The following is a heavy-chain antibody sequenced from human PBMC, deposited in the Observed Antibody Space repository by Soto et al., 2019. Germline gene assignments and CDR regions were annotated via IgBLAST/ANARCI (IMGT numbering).Heavy chain of an antibody. CDR3: ARLYTYYYDSSGLSAPYYGMDV. V-gene: IGHV4-30-2*01. J-gene: IGHJ6*02. D-gene: IGHD3-22*01. CDR1: GGSISSGGYS. CDR2: IYHSGST. Sequence: PSETLSLTCAVSGGSISSGGYSWSWIRQPPGKGLEWIGYIYHSGSTYYNPSLKSRVTISVDRSKNQFSLKLSSVTAADTAVYYCARLYTYYYDSSGLSAPYYGMDVWGQGTTVTVSS.